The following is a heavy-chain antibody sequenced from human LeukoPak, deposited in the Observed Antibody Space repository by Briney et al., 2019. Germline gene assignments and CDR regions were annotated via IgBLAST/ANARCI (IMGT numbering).Heavy chain of an antibody. Sequence: TLSLTCTVSGGSISGYYWSWIRQPPGKALEWLARIDWDDDKYYSTSLKTRLTISKDTSKNQVVLTMTNMDPVDTATYYCARIRRTSITMVRGVIADYYYYMDVWGKGTTVTVSS. CDR2: IDWDDDK. CDR1: GGSISGYY. CDR3: ARIRRTSITMVRGVIADYYYYMDV. V-gene: IGHV2-70*11. J-gene: IGHJ6*03. D-gene: IGHD3-10*01.